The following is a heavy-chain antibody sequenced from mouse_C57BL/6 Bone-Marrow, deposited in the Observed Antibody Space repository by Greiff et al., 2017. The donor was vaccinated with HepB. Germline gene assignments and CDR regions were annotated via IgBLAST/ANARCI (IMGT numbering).Heavy chain of an antibody. Sequence: DVMLVESGGDLVKPGGSLKLSCAASGFTFSSYGMSWVRQTPDKRLEWVATISSGGSYTYYPDSVKGRFTISRDNAKNTLYLQMSSLKSEDTAMYYCARQGLLFAYWGQGTLVTVSA. CDR3: ARQGLLFAY. V-gene: IGHV5-6*02. J-gene: IGHJ3*01. CDR2: ISSGGSYT. D-gene: IGHD3-3*01. CDR1: GFTFSSYG.